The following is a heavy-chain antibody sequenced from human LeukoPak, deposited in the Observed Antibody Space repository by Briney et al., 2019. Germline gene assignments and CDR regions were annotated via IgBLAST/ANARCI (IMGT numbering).Heavy chain of an antibody. J-gene: IGHJ4*02. CDR3: ARYFGGGRATNGFDY. D-gene: IGHD2-8*01. CDR2: ISAYNGNT. V-gene: IGHV1-18*01. Sequence: ASVKVSCKASGYTFTSYGISWVRQAPGQGLEWIGWISAYNGNTNYAQKLQGRVTMTTDTSTSTAYMELRSLRSDDTAVYYCARYFGGGRATNGFDYWGQGTLVTVSS. CDR1: GYTFTSYG.